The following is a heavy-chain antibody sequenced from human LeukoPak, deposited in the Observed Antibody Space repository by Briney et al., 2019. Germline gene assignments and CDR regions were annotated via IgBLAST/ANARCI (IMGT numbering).Heavy chain of an antibody. Sequence: GGSLRLSCAASGFTFSSYWMTWVRQAPGKGLEWLANIKEDGSEKYYVDSVKGRFTISRDNAKNSLYPQMNSLRAEDTAVYYCARGRGMGYWGQGTPVTVSS. J-gene: IGHJ4*02. D-gene: IGHD3-16*01. CDR3: ARGRGMGY. CDR2: IKEDGSEK. V-gene: IGHV3-7*01. CDR1: GFTFSSYW.